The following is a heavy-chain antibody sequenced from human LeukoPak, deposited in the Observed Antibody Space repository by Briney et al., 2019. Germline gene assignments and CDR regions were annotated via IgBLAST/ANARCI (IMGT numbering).Heavy chain of an antibody. J-gene: IGHJ3*02. V-gene: IGHV5-51*01. D-gene: IGHD1-26*01. CDR3: ARRPEIVGATNAFDI. CDR2: IYPGDSDT. CDR1: GYSFTSYW. Sequence: GESLKISCKGSGYSFTSYWIGWVRQMPGKGLEWMGIIYPGDSDTRYSPSFQGQVTISADKSISTAYLQWSSLKASDTAMYYCARRPEIVGATNAFDIWGQGTMVTVSS.